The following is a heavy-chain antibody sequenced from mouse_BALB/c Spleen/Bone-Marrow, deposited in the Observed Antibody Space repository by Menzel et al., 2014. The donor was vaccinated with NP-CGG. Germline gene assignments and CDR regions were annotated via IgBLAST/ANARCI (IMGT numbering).Heavy chain of an antibody. Sequence: VQLQQSGAELVRPGSSVKISCKASGYVFTDYWMNWLRQRPGQGLEWIGQIFPVNADTNYKANFKDKVTLTADKSSTTAYMQLNNLTSEDSAVYFCARFATGSFAYWGQGTLVTVSA. CDR3: ARFATGSFAY. CDR2: IFPVNADT. V-gene: IGHV1-80*01. J-gene: IGHJ3*01. D-gene: IGHD1-1*01. CDR1: GYVFTDYW.